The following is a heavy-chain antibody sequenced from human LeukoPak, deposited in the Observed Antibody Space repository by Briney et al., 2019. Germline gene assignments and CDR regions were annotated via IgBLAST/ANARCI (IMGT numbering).Heavy chain of an antibody. Sequence: SVTVSCTASGGTFSSYAIGWVRQAPGQGLEWMGGIIPIFGTANYAQKFQGRVTITADESTSTAYMELSSLRSEDTAVYYCARTGEYYDSSGLFDYWGQGTLVTVSS. CDR1: GGTFSSYA. D-gene: IGHD3-22*01. V-gene: IGHV1-69*13. CDR3: ARTGEYYDSSGLFDY. CDR2: IIPIFGTA. J-gene: IGHJ4*02.